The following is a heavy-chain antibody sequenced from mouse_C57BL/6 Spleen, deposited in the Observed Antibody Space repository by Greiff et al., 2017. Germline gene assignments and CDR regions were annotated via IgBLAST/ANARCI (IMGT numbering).Heavy chain of an antibody. D-gene: IGHD1-1*01. CDR1: GYTFTSYW. CDR3: ARNYGSTLYAMDY. J-gene: IGHJ4*01. CDR2: IDPSDSYT. V-gene: IGHV1-69*01. Sequence: QVQLQQPGAELVMPGASVKLSCKASGYTFTSYWMHWVKQRPGQGLEWIGEIDPSDSYTNYNQKFKGKSTLPVDKSSSTAYMQLSSLTSEDSAVYYCARNYGSTLYAMDYWGQGTSVTVSS.